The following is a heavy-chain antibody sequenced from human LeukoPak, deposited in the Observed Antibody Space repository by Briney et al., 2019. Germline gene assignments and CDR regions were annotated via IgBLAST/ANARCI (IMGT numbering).Heavy chain of an antibody. D-gene: IGHD5-24*01. V-gene: IGHV3-7*01. CDR1: GFPFSTYW. Sequence: GGSLRLSCAASGFPFSTYWMSWVRQAPGKGLEWVANINQDGTEKYYVDSVKGRFTISRDYAKNSLYLQMNSLRVEDTAVYYCAKVPTTDGYNDFDYWGQGTLVTVSS. J-gene: IGHJ4*02. CDR3: AKVPTTDGYNDFDY. CDR2: INQDGTEK.